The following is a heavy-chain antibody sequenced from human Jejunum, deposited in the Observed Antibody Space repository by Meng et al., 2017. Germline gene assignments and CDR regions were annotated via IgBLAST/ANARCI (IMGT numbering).Heavy chain of an antibody. Sequence: GGPLRLSCAASGFISTNYDIGRVRHAPGKGPEWVSPVTIDGATHYTDSVKGRFTISRDNSKNTLFLQMNSLRVEDTAIYYCAKGLANSRPFDYWGQGTMVTVSS. J-gene: IGHJ4*02. V-gene: IGHV3-23*01. CDR1: GFISTNYD. D-gene: IGHD2-21*01. CDR3: AKGLANSRPFDY. CDR2: VTIDGAT.